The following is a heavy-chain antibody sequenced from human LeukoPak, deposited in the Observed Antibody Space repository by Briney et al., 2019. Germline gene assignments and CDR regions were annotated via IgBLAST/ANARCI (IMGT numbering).Heavy chain of an antibody. J-gene: IGHJ6*02. Sequence: PSETLSLTCAVYGGSFSGYYWSWIRQPPGKGPEWIGEINHSGSTNYNPSLKSRVTISVDTSKNQFSLKLSSVTAADTAVYYCARDLAGYSSGWYGYYYGMDVWGQGTTVTVSS. CDR2: INHSGST. D-gene: IGHD6-19*01. CDR3: ARDLAGYSSGWYGYYYGMDV. CDR1: GGSFSGYY. V-gene: IGHV4-34*01.